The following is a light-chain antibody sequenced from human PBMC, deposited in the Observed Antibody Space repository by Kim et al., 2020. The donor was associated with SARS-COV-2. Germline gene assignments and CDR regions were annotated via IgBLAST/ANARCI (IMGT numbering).Light chain of an antibody. CDR2: ATS. CDR3: LQSYSAPYT. J-gene: IGKJ2*01. V-gene: IGKV1-39*01. CDR1: QRISNY. Sequence: SASVGDRVTITCQASQRISNYFSWYQQKPGKAPKLLIYATSSLQSGVPSRFSGSGSGTDFTLTISSLQPEDFATYYCLQSYSAPYTFGRGTKLEI.